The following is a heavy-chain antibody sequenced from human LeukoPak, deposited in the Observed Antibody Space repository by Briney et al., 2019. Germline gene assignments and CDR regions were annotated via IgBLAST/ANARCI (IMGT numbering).Heavy chain of an antibody. CDR3: AIRYGSGTVGVLDP. V-gene: IGHV1-69*04. Sequence: SVKVSCKASGGTFISYAISGVRQAPGQGLEWMGRIIPIFGIANYAQKFQGRVTITADKSTSTAYMELSSLRSEDTAVYYCAIRYGSGTVGVLDPWGQGTLVTVSS. J-gene: IGHJ5*02. CDR1: GGTFISYA. CDR2: IIPIFGIA. D-gene: IGHD3-10*01.